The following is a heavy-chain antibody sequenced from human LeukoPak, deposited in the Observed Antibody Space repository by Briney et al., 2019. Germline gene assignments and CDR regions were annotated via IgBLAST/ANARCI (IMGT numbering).Heavy chain of an antibody. Sequence: SSETLSLTCTVSGGSISSYYWSWIRQPPGKGLEWIGSIYHSGSTYYNPSLKSRVTISVDTSKNQFSLKLSSVTAADTAVYYCARYGESGFDYWGQGTLVTVSS. CDR3: ARYGESGFDY. CDR2: IYHSGST. CDR1: GGSISSYY. J-gene: IGHJ4*02. V-gene: IGHV4-59*08. D-gene: IGHD3-10*01.